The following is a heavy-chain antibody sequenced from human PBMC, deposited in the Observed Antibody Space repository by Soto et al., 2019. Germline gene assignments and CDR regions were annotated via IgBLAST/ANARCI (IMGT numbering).Heavy chain of an antibody. CDR2: IKVDGSEK. CDR3: ARDTQTLGSDY. V-gene: IGHV3-7*03. Sequence: EVQLVESGGNLVQPGGSPRLSCAASGFSFSTFWMTWVRQAPGKGLEWVANIKVDGSEKYYVDYVKGRFTISRDNAKESLYLQMDSLRVEDTALYFCARDTQTLGSDYWGQGTLVIVSS. D-gene: IGHD3-10*01. J-gene: IGHJ4*02. CDR1: GFSFSTFW.